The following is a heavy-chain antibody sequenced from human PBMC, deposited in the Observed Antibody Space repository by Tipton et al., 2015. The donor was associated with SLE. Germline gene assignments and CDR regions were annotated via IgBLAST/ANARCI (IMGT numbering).Heavy chain of an antibody. CDR3: ARVSSGTNYAIES. CDR1: GGSVSSSSKY. V-gene: IGHV4-61*09. J-gene: IGHJ4*02. Sequence: TLSLTCTVSGGSVSSSSKYWAWIRQPAGKGLEWIGHIYTTGSTNYSPSLKSRVTISFDTSETQFSLKLASVTIADTAVYYCARVSSGTNYAIESWGQGTLVTVSS. D-gene: IGHD4/OR15-4a*01. CDR2: IYTTGST.